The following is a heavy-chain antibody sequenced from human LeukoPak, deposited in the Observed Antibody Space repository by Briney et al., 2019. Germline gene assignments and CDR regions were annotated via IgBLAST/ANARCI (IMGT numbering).Heavy chain of an antibody. D-gene: IGHD3-22*01. Sequence: SETLSLTCTASGGSISSSSYYWGWIRQPPGKGLEWIGSIYYSGSTYYNPSLKSRVTISVDTSKNQFSLKLSSVTAADTAVYYCASLRGYYDSSGYYGDFEDYWGQGTLVTVSS. CDR2: IYYSGST. V-gene: IGHV4-39*01. CDR3: ASLRGYYDSSGYYGDFEDY. J-gene: IGHJ4*02. CDR1: GGSISSSSYY.